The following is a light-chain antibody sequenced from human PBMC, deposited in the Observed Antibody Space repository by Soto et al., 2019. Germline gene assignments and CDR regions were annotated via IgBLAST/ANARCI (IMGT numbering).Light chain of an antibody. V-gene: IGLV1-44*01. J-gene: IGLJ3*02. CDR3: AAWDDSLNGLWV. CDR2: SNN. CDR1: NSNIGSNT. Sequence: QSVLTQPPSASGTPGQRVTISCSGSNSNIGSNTVNWYQQLPGTAPKLLIYSNNQRPSGVPDRFSGSKSGTSASLAISGLQSEDESAYYCAAWDDSLNGLWVFGGGTKLTVL.